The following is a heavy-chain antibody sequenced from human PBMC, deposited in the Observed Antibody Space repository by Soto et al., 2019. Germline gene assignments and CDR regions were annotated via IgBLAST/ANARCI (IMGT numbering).Heavy chain of an antibody. J-gene: IGHJ4*02. CDR3: AKDRRGMVRGVNDY. CDR1: GFTFSSYG. CDR2: ISYDGSNK. D-gene: IGHD3-10*01. V-gene: IGHV3-30*18. Sequence: GGSLRLSCAASGFTFSSYGMHWVRQAPGKGLEWVAVISYDGSNKYYADSVKGRFTISRDNSKNTLYLQMNSLRAEDTAVYYCAKDRRGMVRGVNDYWGQGTLVTVSS.